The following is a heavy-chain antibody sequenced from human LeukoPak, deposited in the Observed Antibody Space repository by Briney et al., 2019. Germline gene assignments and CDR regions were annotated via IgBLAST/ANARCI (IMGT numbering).Heavy chain of an antibody. CDR3: ARDCSSTSCYVDAFDI. V-gene: IGHV3-30-3*01. CDR1: GFTFSSYA. J-gene: IGHJ3*02. D-gene: IGHD2-2*01. CDR2: ISYDGSNK. Sequence: GRSLSLSFAASGFTFSSYAMHWVRQAPGKGLEWVAVISYDGSNKYYADSVKGRFTISRDNSKNTLYLQMNSLRAEDTAVYYCARDCSSTSCYVDAFDIWGQGTMVTVSS.